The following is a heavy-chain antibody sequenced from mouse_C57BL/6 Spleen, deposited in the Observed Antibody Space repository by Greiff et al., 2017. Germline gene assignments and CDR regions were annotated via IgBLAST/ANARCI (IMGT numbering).Heavy chain of an antibody. D-gene: IGHD2-10*02. CDR3: ARVPLGDY. Sequence: EVKLVESGEGLVKPGGSLKLSCAASGFTFSSYTMSWVRQTPEKRLEWVATISGGGGNTYYPDSVKGRFTISRDNAKNTLYLQMSSLRSEDTALYYCARVPLGDYWGQGTTRTVSS. J-gene: IGHJ2*01. CDR1: GFTFSSYT. V-gene: IGHV5-9*01. CDR2: ISGGGGNT.